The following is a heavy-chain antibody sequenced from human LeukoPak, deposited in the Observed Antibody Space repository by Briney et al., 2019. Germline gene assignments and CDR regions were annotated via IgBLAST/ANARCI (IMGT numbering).Heavy chain of an antibody. J-gene: IGHJ4*02. CDR2: ISGSGGST. V-gene: IGHV3-23*01. CDR1: GFTFSDYR. D-gene: IGHD2-2*01. CDR3: AKGWDSSTSCPEY. Sequence: PGGSLRLSCVASGFTFSDYRMNWVRQAPGQGPEWVSAISGSGGSTYYADSVKGRFTISRDNSKNTLYLQMNSLRAEDTAVYYCAKGWDSSTSCPEYWGQGTLVTVSS.